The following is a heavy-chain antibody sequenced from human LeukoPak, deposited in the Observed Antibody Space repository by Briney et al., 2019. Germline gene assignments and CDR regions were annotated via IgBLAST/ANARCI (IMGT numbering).Heavy chain of an antibody. Sequence: SETLSLTCTVSGCTISSYYWSWIRQPPGKGLEWIGYIYYSGSTKYNPSLKSRVTISVDTSKNQFSLKMSSVTAADTAVYYCARNHGSGRGEWFDPWGQGTLVTVSS. CDR1: GCTISSYY. CDR2: IYYSGST. J-gene: IGHJ5*02. V-gene: IGHV4-59*01. CDR3: ARNHGSGRGEWFDP. D-gene: IGHD3-10*01.